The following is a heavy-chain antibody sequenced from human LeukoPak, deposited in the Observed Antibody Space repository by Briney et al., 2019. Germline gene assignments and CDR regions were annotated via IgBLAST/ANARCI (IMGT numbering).Heavy chain of an antibody. V-gene: IGHV4-30-4*01. D-gene: IGHD3-22*01. CDR3: ARDYYDSSGYARGAFDI. J-gene: IGHJ3*02. CDR1: GGSISSGDYY. CDR2: IYYSGST. Sequence: SETLSLTCTVSGGSISSGDYYWSWLRQPPGTGLEWIGYIYYSGSTYYNPSLKSRVTISVDTSKNQFSLKLSSVTAADTAVYYCARDYYDSSGYARGAFDIWGQGTMVTVSS.